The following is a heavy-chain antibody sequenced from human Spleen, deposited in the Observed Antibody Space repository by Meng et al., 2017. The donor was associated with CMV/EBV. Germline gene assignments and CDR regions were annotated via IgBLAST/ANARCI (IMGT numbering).Heavy chain of an antibody. CDR3: ARDWGTYNWFDP. D-gene: IGHD7-27*01. V-gene: IGHV4-59*01. J-gene: IGHJ5*02. Sequence: SETLSLTCTVSGGSITNYYWSWIRQPPGKGLELIGNIYDNGNTDYNPSVKSRVSISLDTSNNQFSLNLSSVAIADTAVYYCARDWGTYNWFDPWGQGTLVTVSS. CDR1: GGSITNYY. CDR2: IYDNGNT.